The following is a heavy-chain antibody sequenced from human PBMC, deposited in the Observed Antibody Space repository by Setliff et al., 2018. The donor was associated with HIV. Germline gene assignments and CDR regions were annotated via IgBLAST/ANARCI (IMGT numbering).Heavy chain of an antibody. V-gene: IGHV1-18*04. CDR3: AREVPSNTGSYYKQY. D-gene: IGHD3-10*01. CDR2: ISAANGKK. Sequence: ASVKVSCKASGYTLAGYFMHWVRQTPGQGLEWMGWISAANGKKYYAPKVHDRITLTMDISTTTAHLQLRSLRSDDTAVYFCAREVPSNTGSYYKQYWGQGTLVTVSS. J-gene: IGHJ4*02. CDR1: GYTLAGYF.